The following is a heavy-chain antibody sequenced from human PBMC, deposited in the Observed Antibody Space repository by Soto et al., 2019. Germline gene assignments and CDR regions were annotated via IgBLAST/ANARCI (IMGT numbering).Heavy chain of an antibody. CDR2: ISVGGIT. Sequence: PGGSLRLSCAASGFTFNTYAMAWVRQAPGKGLEWVSGISVGGITYYADSVKGRFTISRDNSKNMLYLEVNILRAEDTAVYYCAKPQPLFHFDTGSFFPFFDYWAREPWSPSPQ. J-gene: IGHJ4*02. V-gene: IGHV3-23*01. D-gene: IGHD2-8*02. CDR1: GFTFNTYA. CDR3: AKPQPLFHFDTGSFFPFFDY.